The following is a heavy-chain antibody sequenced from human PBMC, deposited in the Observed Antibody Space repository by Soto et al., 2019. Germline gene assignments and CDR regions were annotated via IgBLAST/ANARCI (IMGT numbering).Heavy chain of an antibody. D-gene: IGHD2-2*02. CDR1: GFTFISYA. CDR3: ARHRGHIVVVPAAILGFDFDY. J-gene: IGHJ4*02. CDR2: ISGSAGLT. V-gene: IGHV3-23*01. Sequence: GGSLRLSCTASGFTFISYAMSWVRQAPGKGLEWVSSISGSAGLTYYADSVKGRFTISRDKSINTLYLQMNSLRAEDTAVYYCARHRGHIVVVPAAILGFDFDYWGQGTLVTVSS.